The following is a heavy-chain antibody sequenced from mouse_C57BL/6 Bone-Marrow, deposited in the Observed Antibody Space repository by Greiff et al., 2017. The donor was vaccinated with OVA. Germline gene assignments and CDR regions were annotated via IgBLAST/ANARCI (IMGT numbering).Heavy chain of an antibody. CDR1: GYSFTDYK. D-gene: IGHD3-2*02. Sequence: EVQLQQSGPELVKPGASVKLSCKASGYSFTDYKLHWVKQSQGKSLEWIGVINTNCGTTSYDQKMKGKVTLTVDQASSTTYMQLNSLTSEDSAVYYIACLDSSGQFAYWGQGTLVTVSA. V-gene: IGHV1-39*01. J-gene: IGHJ3*01. CDR3: ACLDSSGQFAY. CDR2: INTNCGTT.